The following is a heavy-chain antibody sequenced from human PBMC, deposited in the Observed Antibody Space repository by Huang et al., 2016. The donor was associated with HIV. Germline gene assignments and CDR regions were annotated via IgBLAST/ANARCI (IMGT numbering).Heavy chain of an antibody. D-gene: IGHD3-3*01. CDR3: VRAREKGYDFWSGYRY. V-gene: IGHV3-74*02. CDR1: GFIFSDYW. Sequence: EVELAESGGGSVRPGQSLRLSCVGSGFIFSDYWMHWVRQIPGKGRMWVGSIESDGSSTSYADSVKGRFTIYRDNARNTVYLQMSSLRVDDTAVYYCVRAREKGYDFWSGYRYWGQGAQVTVSS. J-gene: IGHJ4*01. CDR2: IESDGSST.